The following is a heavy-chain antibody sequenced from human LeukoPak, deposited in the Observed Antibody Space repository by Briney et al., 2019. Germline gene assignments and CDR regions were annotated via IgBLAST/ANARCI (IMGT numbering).Heavy chain of an antibody. Sequence: GASVKVSCKASGYTFTSYGISWVRQAPGQGREWMGWISAYNGNTNYAQKLQGRVTITTDTATNTAYMELRSLRSDDTAVYYCARVGSGYYVDYWGQGTLVTASS. V-gene: IGHV1-18*01. J-gene: IGHJ4*02. CDR1: GYTFTSYG. CDR2: ISAYNGNT. D-gene: IGHD5-12*01. CDR3: ARVGSGYYVDY.